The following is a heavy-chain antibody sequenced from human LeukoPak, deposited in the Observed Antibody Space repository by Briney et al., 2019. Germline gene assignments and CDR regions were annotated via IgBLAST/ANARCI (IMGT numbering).Heavy chain of an antibody. D-gene: IGHD6-13*01. Sequence: SGPTLVNPTQTLTLTCTFSGFSLNTSAMCVSWIRQPPGKALEWLALIDWDDDKYYSTSLKTRLTISKDTSKNQVVLTMTNMDPVDTGTYYCARILCSSWHPPDAFDIWGQGTTVTVSS. CDR2: IDWDDDK. CDR1: GFSLNTSAMC. V-gene: IGHV2-70*01. J-gene: IGHJ3*02. CDR3: ARILCSSWHPPDAFDI.